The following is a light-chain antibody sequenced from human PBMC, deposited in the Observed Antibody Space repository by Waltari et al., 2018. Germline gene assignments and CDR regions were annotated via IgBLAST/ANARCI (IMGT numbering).Light chain of an antibody. CDR1: GEYSAYA. CDR3: QTWGTGIQV. V-gene: IGLV4-69*01. J-gene: IGLJ3*02. CDR2: VNSDGSH. Sequence: LVLTQSPSASASLGALVKLTCSLPGEYSAYAIAWHKQQPLKGPRYLMTVNSDGSHKKGDGISERFSGSSSDVDRYLIISRLQSDDEADYFCQTWGTGIQVFGSGTKLTVL.